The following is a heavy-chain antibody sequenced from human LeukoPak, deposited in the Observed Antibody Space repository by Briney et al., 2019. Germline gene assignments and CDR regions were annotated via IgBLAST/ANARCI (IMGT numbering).Heavy chain of an antibody. CDR2: TSHDENQK. D-gene: IGHD3-22*01. Sequence: GRSLRLSCAASGFTFSTYPMHWVRQAPGKGLEWVAVTSHDENQKYYADSVKGRFTISRDNSKDTLYLQMNSLRIEDAAVYYCARSSSGYYYDMDAWGQGTTVAVSS. J-gene: IGHJ6*02. CDR1: GFTFSTYP. CDR3: ARSSSGYYYDMDA. V-gene: IGHV3-30-3*01.